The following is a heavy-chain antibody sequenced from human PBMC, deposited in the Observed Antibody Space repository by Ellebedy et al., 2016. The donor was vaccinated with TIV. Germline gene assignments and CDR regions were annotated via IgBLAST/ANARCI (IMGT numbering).Heavy chain of an antibody. CDR2: ISSSGSPI. CDR3: ARDENYGAEVIDY. CDR1: GITFSSYA. J-gene: IGHJ4*02. V-gene: IGHV3-48*02. Sequence: GESLKISCAASGITFSSYAMNWARQAPGKGLEWVSYISSSGSPIHYADSVKGRFSISRDNVKNSLYLQMNSLRDEDTAVYYCARDENYGAEVIDYWGQGTLVTVSS. D-gene: IGHD4-17*01.